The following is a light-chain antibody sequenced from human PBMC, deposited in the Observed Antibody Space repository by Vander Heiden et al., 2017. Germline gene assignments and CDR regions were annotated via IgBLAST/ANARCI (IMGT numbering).Light chain of an antibody. CDR3: QKYNTGVT. Sequence: QLIHSPSSLSASVGDQLTITCRASQVISSYVAWYQQRPGQVPKLLIYAAYILQADVPWRCSSGGSGTDFTLTISGQQAEDVATYYCQKYNTGVTFGPGTKVDLK. J-gene: IGKJ3*01. CDR1: QVISSY. CDR2: AAY. V-gene: IGKV1-27*01.